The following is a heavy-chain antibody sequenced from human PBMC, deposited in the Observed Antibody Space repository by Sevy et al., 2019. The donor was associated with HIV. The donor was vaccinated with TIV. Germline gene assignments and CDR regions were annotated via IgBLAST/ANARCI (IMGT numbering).Heavy chain of an antibody. CDR2: ISAYSGNT. J-gene: IGHJ6*03. Sequence: ASVKVSCKASGYTFSHYAISWVRQAPGQGLEWTGWISAYSGNTNYAQNLQGRVIMTTDTSTSTTYMELRSLRADDTAVYYCARLFSGYMDVWGKGTTVTVSS. D-gene: IGHD3-10*02. V-gene: IGHV1-18*01. CDR1: GYTFSHYA. CDR3: ARLFSGYMDV.